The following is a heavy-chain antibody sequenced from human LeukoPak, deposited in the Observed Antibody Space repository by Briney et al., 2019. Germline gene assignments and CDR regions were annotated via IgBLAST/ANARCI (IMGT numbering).Heavy chain of an antibody. Sequence: ASVKVSCKASGYTFTSYDINWVRQATGQGLEWMGWMNPNSGNTGYAQKFQGRVTITRNTSISTAYMELSSLRSEDTAVYYCVRVRNYCSGGSCYDYYMDVWGKGTTVTVSS. J-gene: IGHJ6*03. CDR2: MNPNSGNT. CDR1: GYTFTSYD. CDR3: VRVRNYCSGGSCYDYYMDV. D-gene: IGHD2-15*01. V-gene: IGHV1-8*03.